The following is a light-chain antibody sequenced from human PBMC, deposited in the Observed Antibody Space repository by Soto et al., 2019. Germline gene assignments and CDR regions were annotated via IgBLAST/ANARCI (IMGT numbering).Light chain of an antibody. V-gene: IGKV3-20*01. CDR3: QQYGSFPLT. CDR2: GAS. Sequence: EIVLTQSPGSLSLSPGERPTLSCRASQSVDSIYLAWYQQKPGQAPRLLIYGASNRATGIPDRFSGSGSGAGFTLTISRLEPEDFAVYFCQQYGSFPLTFGGGTKWIS. CDR1: QSVDSIY. J-gene: IGKJ4*01.